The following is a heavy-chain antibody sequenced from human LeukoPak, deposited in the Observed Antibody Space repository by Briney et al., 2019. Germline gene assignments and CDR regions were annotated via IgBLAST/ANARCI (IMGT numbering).Heavy chain of an antibody. CDR2: IDPSDSYT. V-gene: IGHV5-10-1*01. D-gene: IGHD5-12*01. Sequence: GESLKISCKGSGYSFTSYWISWVRQMPGKGLEWMGRIDPSDSYTNYSPSFQGHVTISADKSISTAYLQWSSLQASDTAMYYCARRRSGYDYAFDIWGQGTMVTASS. J-gene: IGHJ3*02. CDR1: GYSFTSYW. CDR3: ARRRSGYDYAFDI.